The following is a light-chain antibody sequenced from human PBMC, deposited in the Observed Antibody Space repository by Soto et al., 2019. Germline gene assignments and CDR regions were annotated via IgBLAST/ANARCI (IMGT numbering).Light chain of an antibody. CDR2: ATS. V-gene: IGKV1-27*01. J-gene: IGKJ4*01. CDR3: QKYNRAPLT. CDR1: QGIAPY. Sequence: DVQMTQSPSSLSAFVGDRVTITCRASQGIAPYLAWFQQKPGKVPKLLIYATSTLQSGVPSRFSGSGSGTDFTLTINSLQPGDVGTYYCQKYNRAPLTFGGGTKVEIK.